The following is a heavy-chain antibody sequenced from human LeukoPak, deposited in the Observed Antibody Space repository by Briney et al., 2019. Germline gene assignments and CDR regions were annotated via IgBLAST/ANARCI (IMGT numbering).Heavy chain of an antibody. D-gene: IGHD1-26*01. J-gene: IGHJ3*02. CDR2: IYPGDSDT. CDR3: ARHGIDWGSYGVGSAFDI. V-gene: IGHV5-51*01. Sequence: GESLKISCRDSGYTFTRHWIAWVRQVPGKGLEWMGIIYPGDSDTRYSPSFQGQVTISADKSISTAYLQWSSLKASDTAMYYCARHGIDWGSYGVGSAFDIWGQGTMVTVSS. CDR1: GYTFTRHW.